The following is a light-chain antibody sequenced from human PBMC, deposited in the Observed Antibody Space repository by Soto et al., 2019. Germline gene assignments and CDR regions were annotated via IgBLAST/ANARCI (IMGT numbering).Light chain of an antibody. CDR2: DAS. CDR1: QSVSGW. CDR3: QQYNTYSQT. J-gene: IGKJ1*01. Sequence: DIQMTQSPSTLSASVGDRVIITCRASQSVSGWLAWYQQKPGKAPKLLIYDASTLETGVPSRFSGSGSGTEFTLTISGLQPGDFATYYCQQYNTYSQTFGQGTKV. V-gene: IGKV1-5*01.